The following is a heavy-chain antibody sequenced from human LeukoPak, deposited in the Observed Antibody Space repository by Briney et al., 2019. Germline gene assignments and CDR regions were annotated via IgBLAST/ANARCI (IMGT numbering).Heavy chain of an antibody. CDR3: ARNSSGNYFDY. Sequence: LETLSLTCAVSGNSLSDTYYWGWIRQPPGKELEWIGSIYNSGSTHYNPSLKSRVTISVDTSKNPFSLKLSSVTAADTAVYYCARNSSGNYFDYWGQGTLVTVSS. CDR1: GNSLSDTYY. V-gene: IGHV4-38-2*01. J-gene: IGHJ4*02. D-gene: IGHD1-26*01. CDR2: IYNSGST.